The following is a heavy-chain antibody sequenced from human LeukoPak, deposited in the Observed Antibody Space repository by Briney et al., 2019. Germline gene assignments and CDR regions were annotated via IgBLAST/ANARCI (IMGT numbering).Heavy chain of an antibody. Sequence: GGSLRLSCAASRFTFSSFAMNWVRQAPGKGLEWVSYISSSSSTIYYADSVKGRFTISRDNAKNSLFLQMNSLRDEDTAVYYCAASPYCSGAVCPPPWGQGTLVTVSS. D-gene: IGHD2-15*01. J-gene: IGHJ5*02. CDR1: RFTFSSFA. CDR3: AASPYCSGAVCPPP. V-gene: IGHV3-48*02. CDR2: ISSSSSTI.